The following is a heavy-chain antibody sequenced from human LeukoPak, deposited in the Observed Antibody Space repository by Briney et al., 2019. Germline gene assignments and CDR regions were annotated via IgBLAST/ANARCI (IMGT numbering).Heavy chain of an antibody. J-gene: IGHJ3*02. Sequence: GGSLILSCAASGFTFSSYAMSWVRQGPGKGLEWVSAITGSGASTYYADSVKGRFTIFRDNSKNTLYLQMNSLRAEDTAIYYCAKGSQRWQQLSPSDAFDIWGQGTMVTVSS. CDR3: AKGSQRWQQLSPSDAFDI. CDR2: ITGSGAST. V-gene: IGHV3-23*01. D-gene: IGHD5-24*01. CDR1: GFTFSSYA.